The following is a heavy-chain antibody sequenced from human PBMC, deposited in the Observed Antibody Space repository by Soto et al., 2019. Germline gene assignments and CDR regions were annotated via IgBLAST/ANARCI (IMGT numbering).Heavy chain of an antibody. D-gene: IGHD3-3*01. CDR1: GFTFSSYW. V-gene: IGHV3-74*01. Sequence: GGSLRLSCAASGFTFSSYWMHWVRQAPGKGLVWVSRINSDGSSTSYADSVKGRFTISRDNAKNTLYLQMNSLRAEDTAVYYCARSKVGDYGMDVWGQGTTVTVSS. J-gene: IGHJ6*02. CDR2: INSDGSST. CDR3: ARSKVGDYGMDV.